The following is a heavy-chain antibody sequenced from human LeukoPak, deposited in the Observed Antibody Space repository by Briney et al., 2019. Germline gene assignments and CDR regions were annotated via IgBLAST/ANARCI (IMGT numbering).Heavy chain of an antibody. D-gene: IGHD3-22*01. CDR2: IYYSGST. CDR3: ARTITMIVVDLYNWFDP. CDR1: GGSFSGYY. V-gene: IGHV4-31*11. Sequence: SETLSLTCAVYGGSFSGYYWSWIRQHPGKGLEWIGYIYYSGSTYYNPSLKSRVTISVDTSKNQFSLKLSSVTAADTAVYYCARTITMIVVDLYNWFDPWGQGTLVTVSS. J-gene: IGHJ5*02.